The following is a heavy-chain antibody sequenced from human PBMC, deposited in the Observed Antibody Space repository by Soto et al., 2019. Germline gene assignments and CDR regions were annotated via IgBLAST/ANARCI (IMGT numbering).Heavy chain of an antibody. V-gene: IGHV3-23*01. J-gene: IGHJ4*02. CDR1: GFTFSSYA. Sequence: EVQLLESGGGLVQPGGSLRLSCAASGFTFSSYAMSWVRQAPGKGLEWVSGISGRGGITYYADSVKGRFTISRDHSKNTLYLHLNSMRAEYTAVYYCAQSKVGATDNYCDYWGQGTLVTVSS. CDR2: ISGRGGIT. D-gene: IGHD1-26*01. CDR3: AQSKVGATDNYCDY.